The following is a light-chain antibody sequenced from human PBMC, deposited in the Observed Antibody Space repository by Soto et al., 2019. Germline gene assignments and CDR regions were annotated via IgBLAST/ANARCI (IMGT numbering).Light chain of an antibody. CDR2: DVS. J-gene: IGLJ1*01. CDR3: SSYTSSNTPFYV. CDR1: SSDVGGYNY. Sequence: QSVLTQPASVSGSPGQSITISCTGTSSDVGGYNYVSWYQHHPGKAPKLMIYDVSNRPSGVSTRFSGSKSGNTASLTISGLQAEDEVYYYCSSYTSSNTPFYVFGTGTNVTVL. V-gene: IGLV2-14*03.